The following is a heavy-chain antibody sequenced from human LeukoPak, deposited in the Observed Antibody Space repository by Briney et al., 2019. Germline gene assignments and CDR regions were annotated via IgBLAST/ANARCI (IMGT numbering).Heavy chain of an antibody. V-gene: IGHV3-53*01. CDR2: IYSGGST. CDR3: ARDKRGATAPYFDY. Sequence: PGGSLRLSCAASGFTVSSNYMSWVRQAPGKGLEWVSVIYSGGSTYYADSVKGRFTISRDNSKNTLYLQMSSLRAEDTAVYYCARDKRGATAPYFDYWGQGTLVTVSS. D-gene: IGHD1-26*01. J-gene: IGHJ4*02. CDR1: GFTVSSNY.